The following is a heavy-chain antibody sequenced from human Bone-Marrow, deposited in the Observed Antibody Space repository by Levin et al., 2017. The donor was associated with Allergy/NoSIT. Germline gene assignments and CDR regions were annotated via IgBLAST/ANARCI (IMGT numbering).Heavy chain of an antibody. D-gene: IGHD2-2*01. CDR2: INHSGST. V-gene: IGHV4-34*01. CDR3: ARGRGTFDIVVVPAARRGIRFDY. CDR1: GGSFSGYY. J-gene: IGHJ4*02. Sequence: ESLKISCAVYGGSFSGYYWSWIRQPPGKGLEWIGEINHSGSTNYNPSLKSRVTISVDTSKNQFSLKLSSVTAADTAVYYCARGRGTFDIVVVPAARRGIRFDYWGQGTLVTVSS.